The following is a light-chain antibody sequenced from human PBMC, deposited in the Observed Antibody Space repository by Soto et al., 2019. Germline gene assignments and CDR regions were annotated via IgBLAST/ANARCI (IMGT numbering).Light chain of an antibody. CDR1: QSVTNNY. CDR2: GAS. Sequence: EIVLTQSPDTLSLSPGERVTLSCRASQSVTNNYLAWYQQKPGQGPRLLIHGASSRAADTPDRFSGSGSGTDFTLTISRLEPEDFARYYCHQYGATPGTFGQGTKLDIK. CDR3: HQYGATPGT. V-gene: IGKV3-20*01. J-gene: IGKJ1*01.